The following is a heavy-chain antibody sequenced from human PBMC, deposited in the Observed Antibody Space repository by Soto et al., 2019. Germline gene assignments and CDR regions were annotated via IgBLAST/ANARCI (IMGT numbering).Heavy chain of an antibody. V-gene: IGHV4-59*08. D-gene: IGHD6-13*01. CDR1: GGSISSYY. Sequence: QVQLQESGPGLVKPSETLSLTCTVSGGSISSYYWSWIRQPPGKGLEWIGYIYYSGSTNYNPSHKSRVTISVDTSKNQFSLKLSSVTAADTAVYYCARHDHLIAAAGTGDPDAFDIWGQGTMVTVSS. CDR3: ARHDHLIAAAGTGDPDAFDI. J-gene: IGHJ3*02. CDR2: IYYSGST.